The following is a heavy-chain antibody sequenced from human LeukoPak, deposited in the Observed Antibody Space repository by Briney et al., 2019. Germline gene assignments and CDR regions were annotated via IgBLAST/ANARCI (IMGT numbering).Heavy chain of an antibody. D-gene: IGHD2-2*01. CDR1: GFTFSSYS. V-gene: IGHV3-21*01. J-gene: IGHJ6*03. Sequence: GGSLRLSCAASGFTFSSYSINSVRQAPGKGLEWVSSIYSSSSYIYYADTVKGRFTVSRDNAKNSLYRQMNSLRAEDTAVYYCARDRGVPAAFHYIDVWGKGTTVTVSS. CDR3: ARDRGVPAAFHYIDV. CDR2: IYSSSSYI.